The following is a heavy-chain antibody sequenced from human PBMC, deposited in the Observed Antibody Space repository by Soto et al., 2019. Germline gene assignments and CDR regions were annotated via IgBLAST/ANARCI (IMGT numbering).Heavy chain of an antibody. Sequence: QVQLQESGPGLVKPSETLSLTCTVSGGSIFSYYWAWIRQPPGNRLEWIGNIYSGGSTFYNPSLKSRLTISLDTSKNQFSLRLTSVTAADAAVYYCARAPPSGDCFDFWGQGTLVTVSS. D-gene: IGHD3-10*01. V-gene: IGHV4-59*01. J-gene: IGHJ4*02. CDR1: GGSIFSYY. CDR2: IYSGGST. CDR3: ARAPPSGDCFDF.